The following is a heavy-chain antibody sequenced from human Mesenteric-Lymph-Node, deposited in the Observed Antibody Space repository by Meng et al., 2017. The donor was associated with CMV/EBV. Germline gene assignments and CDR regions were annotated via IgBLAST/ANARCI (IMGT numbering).Heavy chain of an antibody. CDR1: GGSVSSTLYY. Sequence: SETLSLTCTVSGGSVSSTLYYWNWIRQPPGKGLEWIGFINYSGSTSYNPSLKSRVTISVDTSKNQFSLKLSSVTAADTAVYYCAGEDIVVVPAAIPGYFDYWGQGTLVTVSS. CDR2: INYSGST. D-gene: IGHD2-2*02. J-gene: IGHJ4*02. V-gene: IGHV4-61*01. CDR3: AGEDIVVVPAAIPGYFDY.